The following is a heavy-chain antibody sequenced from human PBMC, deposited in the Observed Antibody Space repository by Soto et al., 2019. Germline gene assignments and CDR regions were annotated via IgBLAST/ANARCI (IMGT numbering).Heavy chain of an antibody. D-gene: IGHD1-7*01. V-gene: IGHV3-23*01. CDR2: SSATGAGT. CDR1: GFTFSSYG. Sequence: GGSLRLSCAASGFTFSSYGMTWVRQAPGKGLEWVSFSSATGAGTYYADSVKGRFTISRDNSKSTLYLQMTSLRADDTAVYYCAKDRRAGGNYGFYSDFWGQGALVTVSS. J-gene: IGHJ4*02. CDR3: AKDRRAGGNYGFYSDF.